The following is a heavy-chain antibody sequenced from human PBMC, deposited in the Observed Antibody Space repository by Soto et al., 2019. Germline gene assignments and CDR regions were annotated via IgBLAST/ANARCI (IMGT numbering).Heavy chain of an antibody. V-gene: IGHV4-59*01. CDR1: GGSISSYY. D-gene: IGHD6-13*01. CDR3: ARVRGSNWLNWFDP. J-gene: IGHJ5*02. CDR2: IHFSGTT. Sequence: SETLSLTCTVSGGSISSYYWTWIRQPPGKGLEWIGYIHFSGTTNYNPSLRSRVTMSVDTSKNQFSLKLSSVTAADTAVYYRARVRGSNWLNWFDPWGQGTLVTVSS.